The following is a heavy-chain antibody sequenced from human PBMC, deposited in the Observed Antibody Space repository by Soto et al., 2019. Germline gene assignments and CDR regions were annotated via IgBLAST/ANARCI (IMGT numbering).Heavy chain of an antibody. D-gene: IGHD1-26*01. CDR1: GGSISVYY. Sequence: LSLTCTISGGSISVYYWSWVRQPPGHELEWIGYIYASGSPYYNPSLRSRVTISADTSKDQISLKLTSPTAADTAVYYCARGVGSSPPRYWGRGTLVTVSS. CDR3: ARGVGSSPPRY. J-gene: IGHJ4*02. CDR2: IYASGSP. V-gene: IGHV4-59*01.